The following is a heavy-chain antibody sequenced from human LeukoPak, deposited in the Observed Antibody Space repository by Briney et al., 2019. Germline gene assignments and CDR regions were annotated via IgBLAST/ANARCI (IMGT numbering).Heavy chain of an antibody. Sequence: GGSLRLSCAASGFTFDDYGMSWVRQAPGKGLEWVSGINWNGGSTGYADSVKGRFTISRDNARNSLYLQMNSLRAEDTALYYCARAFYGDYWYFDLWGRGTLLTVSS. J-gene: IGHJ2*01. D-gene: IGHD4-17*01. CDR3: ARAFYGDYWYFDL. CDR1: GFTFDDYG. CDR2: INWNGGST. V-gene: IGHV3-20*04.